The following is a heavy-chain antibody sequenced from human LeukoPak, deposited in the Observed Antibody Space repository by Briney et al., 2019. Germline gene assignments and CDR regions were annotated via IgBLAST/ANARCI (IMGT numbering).Heavy chain of an antibody. V-gene: IGHV3-23*01. J-gene: IGHJ1*01. Sequence: GGSLRLSCAASGLTFSSHGMNWVRQAPGKGLEWVSGISPSGGITYYTDSVKGRFTISRDNSKNTQSLQMNSLRAEDTAVYYCAKDDDWGRYKHWGQGTLVTVSS. D-gene: IGHD3-16*01. CDR2: ISPSGGIT. CDR3: AKDDDWGRYKH. CDR1: GLTFSSHG.